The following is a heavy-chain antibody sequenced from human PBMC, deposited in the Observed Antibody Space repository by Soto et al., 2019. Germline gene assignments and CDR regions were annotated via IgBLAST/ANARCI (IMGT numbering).Heavy chain of an antibody. CDR2: ISAYNGNT. D-gene: IGHD3-16*01. CDR3: ARDEGYDSVWGRPYGMDV. CDR1: GYTFTSYG. J-gene: IGHJ6*02. Sequence: QVQLVQSGAEVKKPGASVKVSCKASGYTFTSYGISWVRQAPGQGLEWMGWISAYNGNTNYAQKLQGRVTMTTDTSTSTSYMELRSLRSDDTAVYYGARDEGYDSVWGRPYGMDVWGQGTTVTVSS. V-gene: IGHV1-18*01.